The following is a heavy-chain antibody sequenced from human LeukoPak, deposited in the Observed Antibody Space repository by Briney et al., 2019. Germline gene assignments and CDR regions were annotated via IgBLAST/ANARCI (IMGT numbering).Heavy chain of an antibody. CDR1: GFTFSNAW. J-gene: IGHJ4*02. Sequence: GGSLRLSCAASGFTFSNAWMSWVRQAPGKGLEWVGRMKSKIDGGTTDYAAPVKGRFTISTDDSKNTLYLQMNSLKTEDTAVYCCTPSYGSVSYYRAYWGQGTLVTVSS. CDR2: MKSKIDGGTT. D-gene: IGHD3-10*01. V-gene: IGHV3-15*01. CDR3: TPSYGSVSYYRAY.